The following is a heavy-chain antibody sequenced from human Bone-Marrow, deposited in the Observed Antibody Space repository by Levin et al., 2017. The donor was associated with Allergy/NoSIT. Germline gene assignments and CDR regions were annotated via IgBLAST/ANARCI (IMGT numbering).Heavy chain of an antibody. CDR1: GGSISSSSYY. Sequence: PSETLSLTCTVSGGSISSSSYYWGWIRQPPGKGLEWIGSIYYSGSTYYNPSLKSRVTISVDTSKNQFSLKLSSVTAADTAVYYCARHIRTGTTGKYFDYWGQGTLVTVSS. V-gene: IGHV4-39*01. J-gene: IGHJ4*02. CDR2: IYYSGST. D-gene: IGHD1/OR15-1a*01. CDR3: ARHIRTGTTGKYFDY.